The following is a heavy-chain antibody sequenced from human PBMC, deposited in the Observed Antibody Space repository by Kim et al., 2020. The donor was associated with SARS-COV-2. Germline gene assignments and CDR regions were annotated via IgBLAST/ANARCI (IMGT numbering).Heavy chain of an antibody. CDR3: ARDADSIDDAFDI. CDR2: IWYDGSNK. CDR1: GFTFSSYG. J-gene: IGHJ3*02. Sequence: GGSLRLSCAASGFTFSSYGMHWVRQAPGKGLEWVAVIWYDGSNKYYADSVKGRFTISRDNSKNTLYLQMNSLRAEDTAVYYCARDADSIDDAFDIGGQGTMVTVSS. V-gene: IGHV3-33*08. D-gene: IGHD2-15*01.